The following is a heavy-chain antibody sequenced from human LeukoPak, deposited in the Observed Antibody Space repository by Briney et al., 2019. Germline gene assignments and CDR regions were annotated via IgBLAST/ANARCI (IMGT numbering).Heavy chain of an antibody. Sequence: ASVKVSCKASGYTFTAYYMYWVRQAPGQGLEWMGWINPNSGGTKYAQKFQDRVTMTRDASISTAYMELSRLRSDDTAVYYCTRLLYSSGWYPPGYWGQGTLVPVSS. D-gene: IGHD6-19*01. V-gene: IGHV1-2*02. CDR3: TRLLYSSGWYPPGY. J-gene: IGHJ4*02. CDR1: GYTFTAYY. CDR2: INPNSGGT.